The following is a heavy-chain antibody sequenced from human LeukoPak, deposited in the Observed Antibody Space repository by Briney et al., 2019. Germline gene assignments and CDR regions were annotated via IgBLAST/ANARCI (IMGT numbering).Heavy chain of an antibody. J-gene: IGHJ4*02. D-gene: IGHD2-15*01. CDR2: INQSGST. V-gene: IGHV4-61*01. CDR1: GGSISSGSDY. Sequence: SETLSLTCTVSGGSISSGSDYWSWIRQPPGKGLEWIGEINQSGSTNYNPSLKSRVIMSVDTSKNQFSLKLTSVTAADTAVYYCARIPLGYCTGGSCSWGQGTLVTVSS. CDR3: ARIPLGYCTGGSCS.